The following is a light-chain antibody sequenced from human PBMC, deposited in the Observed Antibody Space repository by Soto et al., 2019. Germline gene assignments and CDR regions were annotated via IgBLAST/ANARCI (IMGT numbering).Light chain of an antibody. CDR1: QGISNY. J-gene: IGKJ4*01. CDR3: QKYNSAAQLT. V-gene: IGKV1-27*01. Sequence: DIQMTQSPSSLSASVGDRVTITCRASQGISNYLAWYQQKPGKVPKLLIYAASTLQSGVPSRFSGSGSGTDFTLTISSQQPEDVATYYCQKYNSAAQLTFGGGTKVELK. CDR2: AAS.